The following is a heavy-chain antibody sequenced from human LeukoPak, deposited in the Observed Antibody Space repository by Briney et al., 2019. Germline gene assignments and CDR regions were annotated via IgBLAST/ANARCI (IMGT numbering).Heavy chain of an antibody. CDR1: GGSMSSYY. Sequence: SETLSLTCTVSGGSMSSYYWSWIRQPPGKGLEWIGRIYSTGSTNYNPSLKSRVTMSVDRSKNQFSLRVSSVTAADTAVYFCVRDLGRFDSWGQGALVLVSS. CDR2: IYSTGST. CDR3: VRDLGRFDS. V-gene: IGHV4-4*07. J-gene: IGHJ5*01.